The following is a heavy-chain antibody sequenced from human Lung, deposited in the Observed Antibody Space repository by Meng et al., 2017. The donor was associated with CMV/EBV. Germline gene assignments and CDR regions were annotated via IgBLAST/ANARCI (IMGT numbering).Heavy chain of an antibody. CDR3: ARDGPQTPGGRVVPAAIHPEIYGMDV. J-gene: IGHJ6*02. D-gene: IGHD2-2*02. V-gene: IGHV1-69*05. Sequence: SXXVSXXASGGTXSSYAISWVRQAPGQGLEWMGGIIPIFGTANYAQKFQGRVTITTDESTSTAYMELSSLRSEDTAVYYCARDGPQTPGGRVVPAAIHPEIYGMDVWXQGTTVTVSS. CDR1: GGTXSSYA. CDR2: IIPIFGTA.